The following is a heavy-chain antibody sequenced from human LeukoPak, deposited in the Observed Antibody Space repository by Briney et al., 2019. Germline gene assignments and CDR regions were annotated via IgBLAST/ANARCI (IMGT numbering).Heavy chain of an antibody. J-gene: IGHJ5*02. V-gene: IGHV3-7*03. Sequence: GESLKISCKGSGYSFTSYWIGWVRQAPGKGLEWVANMNQGGSEKYYVDSVKGRFTISRDNTKNSLYLQMNSLRAEDTAVYYCAKDGGGSGSYYNPKFNWFDPWGQGTLVTVSS. D-gene: IGHD3-10*01. CDR1: GYSFTSYW. CDR3: AKDGGGSGSYYNPKFNWFDP. CDR2: MNQGGSEK.